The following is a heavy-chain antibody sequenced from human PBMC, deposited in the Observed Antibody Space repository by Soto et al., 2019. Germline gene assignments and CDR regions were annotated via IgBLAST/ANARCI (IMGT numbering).Heavy chain of an antibody. J-gene: IGHJ4*02. Sequence: EVQLLESGGGLVQPGGSLRLSCAASGFTFSSYAMSWVRQAPGKGLEWVSAISGSGGSTYYADSVKGRFTISRDNSKNTLYLQRNSLRAEDTAVYHCANAGYSHGNPWFDYWGQGTLVTVSS. D-gene: IGHD5-18*01. CDR2: ISGSGGST. CDR1: GFTFSSYA. V-gene: IGHV3-23*01. CDR3: ANAGYSHGNPWFDY.